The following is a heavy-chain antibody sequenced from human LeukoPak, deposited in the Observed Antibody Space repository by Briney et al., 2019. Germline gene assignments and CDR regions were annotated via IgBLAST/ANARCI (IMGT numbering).Heavy chain of an antibody. Sequence: GASVKVSCKASGYTFNRHGISWVRQAPGQGLEWVGWISAYNGNTNYAQKLQGRVTMTTDTSTSTAYMELRSLRSDDTAVYYCAREYYYDSSGSLPLGYWGQGTLVTVSS. CDR3: AREYYYDSSGSLPLGY. CDR2: ISAYNGNT. CDR1: GYTFNRHG. V-gene: IGHV1-18*01. D-gene: IGHD3-22*01. J-gene: IGHJ4*02.